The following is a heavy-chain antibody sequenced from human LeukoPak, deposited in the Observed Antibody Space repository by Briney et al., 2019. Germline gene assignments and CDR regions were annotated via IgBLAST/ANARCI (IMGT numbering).Heavy chain of an antibody. CDR2: ISAYNGNT. J-gene: IGHJ4*02. CDR1: GYTFTSYG. V-gene: IGHV1-18*01. D-gene: IGHD3-10*01. Sequence: GASVKVSCKASGYTFTSYGISWVRQAPGQGLEWMGWISAYNGNTNYAQKLQGRVTMTTDTSTSSAYMELRSLRSEDTAVYYCATLYYYGSGSYLDYWGQGTLVTVSS. CDR3: ATLYYYGSGSYLDY.